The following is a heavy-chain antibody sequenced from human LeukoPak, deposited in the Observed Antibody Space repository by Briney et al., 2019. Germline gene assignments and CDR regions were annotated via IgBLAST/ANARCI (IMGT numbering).Heavy chain of an antibody. Sequence: GGTLRLSCAASGFTFSSYGMSWVRQAPGKGLEWVSAISGSGGSTYYADSVKGRFTISRDNAKNSLYLQMNSLRAEDTAVYYCASHDYGVHFDYWGQGTLVTVSS. CDR2: ISGSGGST. J-gene: IGHJ4*02. CDR1: GFTFSSYG. D-gene: IGHD4-17*01. CDR3: ASHDYGVHFDY. V-gene: IGHV3-23*01.